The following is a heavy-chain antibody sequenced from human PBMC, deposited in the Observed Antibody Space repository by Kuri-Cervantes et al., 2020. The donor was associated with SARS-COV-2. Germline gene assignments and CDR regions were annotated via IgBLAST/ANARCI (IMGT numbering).Heavy chain of an antibody. CDR3: AKDPEGYYYDSSGYYHYYYYGMDV. CDR2: ISGSGGST. J-gene: IGHJ6*02. CDR1: GFIFSSYD. D-gene: IGHD3-22*01. Sequence: GESLKISCAASGFIFSSYDMSWVRQAPGKGLEWVSAISGSGGSTYYADSVKGRFTISRDNSKNTLYLQMNSLRAEDTAVYYCAKDPEGYYYDSSGYYHYYYYGMDVWGQGTTVTVSS. V-gene: IGHV3-23*01.